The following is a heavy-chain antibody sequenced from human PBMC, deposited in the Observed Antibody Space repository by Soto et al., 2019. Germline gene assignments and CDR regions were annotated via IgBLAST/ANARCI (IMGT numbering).Heavy chain of an antibody. Sequence: SLRLSCAASGFTFSSYAMSWVRQAPGKGLEWVSAISGSGGITYYADSVKGRFTISRDNSKNTLYLQMNSLRAEDTAVYYCAKDFLIVATIAGFFGYWGQGTLVTVSS. CDR2: ISGSGGIT. V-gene: IGHV3-23*01. D-gene: IGHD5-12*01. CDR1: GFTFSSYA. J-gene: IGHJ4*02. CDR3: AKDFLIVATIAGFFGY.